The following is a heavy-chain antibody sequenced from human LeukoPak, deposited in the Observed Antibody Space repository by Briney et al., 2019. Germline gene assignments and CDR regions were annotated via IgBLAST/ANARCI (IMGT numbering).Heavy chain of an antibody. D-gene: IGHD6-13*01. CDR2: IYYSGST. Sequence: SETLSLTCTVSGGSISSGDYYWSWIRQPPGEGLEWIGYIYYSGSTYYNPSLKSRVTISVDTSKNQFSLKLSSVTAADTAVYYCARGTAAAGHHFDYWGQGTLVTVSS. CDR3: ARGTAAAGHHFDY. V-gene: IGHV4-30-4*08. J-gene: IGHJ4*02. CDR1: GGSISSGDYY.